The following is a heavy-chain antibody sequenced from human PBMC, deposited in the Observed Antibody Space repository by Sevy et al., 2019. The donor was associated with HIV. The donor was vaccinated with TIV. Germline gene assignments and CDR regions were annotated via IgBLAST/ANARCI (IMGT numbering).Heavy chain of an antibody. CDR3: GGALFKADSL. D-gene: IGHD3-10*01. CDR1: GFNIRVYW. Sequence: GGSLRLSCAASGFNIRVYWMLWVRQAPGKGLEWVANINEDGSTKYYLESVKGRFTISRDNAENSVFLQMNSLRVEDAAVYYSGGALFKADSLWGQGTLVTVSS. J-gene: IGHJ4*02. CDR2: INEDGSTK. V-gene: IGHV3-7*01.